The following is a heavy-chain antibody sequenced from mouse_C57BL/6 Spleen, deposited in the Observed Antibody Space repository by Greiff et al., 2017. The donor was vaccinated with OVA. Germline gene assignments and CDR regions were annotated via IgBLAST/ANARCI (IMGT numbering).Heavy chain of an antibody. V-gene: IGHV14-2*01. D-gene: IGHD1-1*01. CDR2: IDPEDGET. J-gene: IGHJ2*01. Sequence: VQLKQSGAELVKPGASVKLSCTASGFNIKDYYMHWVKQRTEQGLEWIGRIDPEDGETKYAPKFQGKATITADTSSNTAYLQLSSLTSEDTAVYYCASQVITTVVAGDYWGQGTTLTVSS. CDR1: GFNIKDYY. CDR3: ASQVITTVVAGDY.